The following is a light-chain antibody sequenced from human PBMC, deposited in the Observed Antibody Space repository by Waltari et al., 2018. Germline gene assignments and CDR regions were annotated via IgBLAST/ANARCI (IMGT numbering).Light chain of an antibody. CDR2: EVK. Sequence: QSALTQPASVSGSPGQSITLSCTGTSSDVGSYNLVSWYQQPPGKAPRLMIYEVKKRPSGVSSRFSGSKSGNTASLTISGLQAEDEADYYCCSYAGSPTFVIFGGGSKLTVL. CDR3: CSYAGSPTFVI. V-gene: IGLV2-23*02. CDR1: SSDVGSYNL. J-gene: IGLJ2*01.